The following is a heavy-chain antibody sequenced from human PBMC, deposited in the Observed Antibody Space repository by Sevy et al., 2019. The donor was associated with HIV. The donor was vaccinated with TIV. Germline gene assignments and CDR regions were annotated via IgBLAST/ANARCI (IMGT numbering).Heavy chain of an antibody. V-gene: IGHV3-9*01. J-gene: IGHJ4*02. Sequence: GGSLRLSCAVSGFNFGNHAMHWVRQAPGKGLEWVAGINWNSDSVGSAGSVEGRFTISRDNARNSLYLHMQGLRPEDTALYYCAKGSGAGWYQPSSFLDTWGPGTLVTVSS. D-gene: IGHD6-19*01. CDR3: AKGSGAGWYQPSSFLDT. CDR1: GFNFGNHA. CDR2: INWNSDSV.